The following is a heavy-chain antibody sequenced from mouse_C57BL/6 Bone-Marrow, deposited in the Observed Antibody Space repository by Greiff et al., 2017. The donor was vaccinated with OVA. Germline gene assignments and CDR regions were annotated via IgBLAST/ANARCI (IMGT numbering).Heavy chain of an antibody. V-gene: IGHV1-78*01. CDR1: GYTFTDHT. CDR2: IYPRDGST. J-gene: IGHJ2*01. CDR3: ARDITTVGYFDY. D-gene: IGHD1-1*01. Sequence: VKLQESDAELVKPGASVKISCKVSGYTFTDHTIHWVKQRPEQGLEWIGYIYPRDGSTKYNEKFKGKATLTADKSSSPAYMQLNSLTSEDSAVYFCARDITTVGYFDYWGQGTTLTVSS.